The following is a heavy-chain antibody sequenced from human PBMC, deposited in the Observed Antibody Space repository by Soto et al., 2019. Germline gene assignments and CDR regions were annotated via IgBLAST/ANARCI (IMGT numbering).Heavy chain of an antibody. CDR1: GGSISSGGYY. D-gene: IGHD3-22*01. CDR3: ARGWWAYYYDSSGYSDDPFDI. Sequence: SETLSLTCTVSGGSISSGGYYWSWISQHPGKGLEWIGYIYYSGSTYYNPSLKSRVTISVDTSKNQFSLKLSSVTAADTAVYYCARGWWAYYYDSSGYSDDPFDIWAQGTTDPVAS. V-gene: IGHV4-31*03. J-gene: IGHJ3*02. CDR2: IYYSGST.